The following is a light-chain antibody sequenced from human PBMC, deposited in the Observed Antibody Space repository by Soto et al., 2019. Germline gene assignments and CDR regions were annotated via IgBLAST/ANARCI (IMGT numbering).Light chain of an antibody. CDR2: GAS. Sequence: EIVLTQYPDTLSLSPGERATLSCRASQSISSTYLAWYHQKPGQAPRLLIYGASNRATGIPDRFSGSGTGTNFTLTISGLEPEDSAVYYCQQYGGSPLTFGGGTKVDIK. V-gene: IGKV3-20*01. CDR3: QQYGGSPLT. J-gene: IGKJ4*01. CDR1: QSISSTY.